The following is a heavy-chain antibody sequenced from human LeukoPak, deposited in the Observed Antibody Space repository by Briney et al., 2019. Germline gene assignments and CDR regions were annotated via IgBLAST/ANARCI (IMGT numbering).Heavy chain of an antibody. Sequence: GASAKVSCKASGGTFSSYAISWVRQAPGQGLEWMGGIIPIFGTANYAQKFQGRVTITADESTSTAYMELSSLRSEDTAVYYCASSFADSSIAVAGTPPLLFDYWGQGTLVTVSS. D-gene: IGHD6-19*01. CDR3: ASSFADSSIAVAGTPPLLFDY. V-gene: IGHV1-69*13. J-gene: IGHJ4*02. CDR2: IIPIFGTA. CDR1: GGTFSSYA.